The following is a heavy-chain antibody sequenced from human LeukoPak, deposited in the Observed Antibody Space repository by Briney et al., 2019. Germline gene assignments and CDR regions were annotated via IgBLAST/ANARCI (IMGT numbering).Heavy chain of an antibody. D-gene: IGHD3-9*01. Sequence: KPGGSLRLSCAASGFTFSSYAMSWVRQAPGKGLEWVSSIHSSSNYIYYADSVKGRFTISRDNAKNSLYVQLNSLRAEDTGVYYCARENLGVTGYSLDYWGQGTLVTVSS. V-gene: IGHV3-21*01. CDR2: IHSSSNYI. J-gene: IGHJ4*02. CDR3: ARENLGVTGYSLDY. CDR1: GFTFSSYA.